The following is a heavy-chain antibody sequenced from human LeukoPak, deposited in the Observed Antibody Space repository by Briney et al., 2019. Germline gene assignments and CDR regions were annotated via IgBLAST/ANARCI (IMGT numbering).Heavy chain of an antibody. Sequence: GGSLRLSCAASGFTFSSYTMNWVRQAPGKGLEWVSSIISSGSYIYYADSVKGRFTISRDNDKNTSYLQLNRVRSDDTGVYYCARGESPSMPYSHYYGMDVWGQGTLVTVSS. CDR2: IISSGSYI. CDR3: ARGESPSMPYSHYYGMDV. CDR1: GFTFSSYT. J-gene: IGHJ6*02. V-gene: IGHV3-21*01. D-gene: IGHD2/OR15-2a*01.